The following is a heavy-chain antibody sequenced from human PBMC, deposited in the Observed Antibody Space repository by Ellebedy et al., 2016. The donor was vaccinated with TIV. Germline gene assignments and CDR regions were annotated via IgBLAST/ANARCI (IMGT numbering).Heavy chain of an antibody. CDR3: AREGGTDIVTTTEYGLDV. CDR2: MNPNSGNT. D-gene: IGHD5-12*01. J-gene: IGHJ6*02. CDR1: GYTLSSYT. V-gene: IGHV1-8*03. Sequence: AASVKVSCKASGYTLSSYTINWVRQASGQGLEWMGWMNPNSGNTGYAQKFQGRVTITRNTSISTAYMEVSSLRSEDTDVYYCAREGGTDIVTTTEYGLDVWGQGTTVTVSS.